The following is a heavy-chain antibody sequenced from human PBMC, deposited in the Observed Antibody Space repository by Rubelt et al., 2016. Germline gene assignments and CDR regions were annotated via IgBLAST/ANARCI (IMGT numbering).Heavy chain of an antibody. V-gene: IGHV4-34*01. J-gene: IGHJ4*02. CDR3: ARLPKSGYNYGNYFDY. Sequence: QVQLQQWGAGLLKPSETLSLTCAVYGGSFSGYYWSWIRQPPGKGLEWIGEINHSGSTNYNPSLKSRVTISVDTSKNQFSLKLSSVTAAETAVYYCARLPKSGYNYGNYFDYWGQGTLVTVSS. CDR2: INHSGST. CDR1: GGSFSGYY. D-gene: IGHD5-18*01.